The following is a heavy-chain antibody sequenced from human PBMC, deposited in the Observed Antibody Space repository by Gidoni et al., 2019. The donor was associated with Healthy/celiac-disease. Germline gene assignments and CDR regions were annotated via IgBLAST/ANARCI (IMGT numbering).Heavy chain of an antibody. D-gene: IGHD6-19*01. CDR1: GFTFSRYA. CDR2: ISYDGSNK. CDR3: ARGGAGQGLYGMDV. J-gene: IGHJ6*02. V-gene: IGHV3-30-3*01. Sequence: QVQLVESGGGVVQPGSSLRLSCAASGFTFSRYAMHWVRQAPGKGLEWVAVISYDGSNKYYADSVKGRFTISRDNSKNTLYLQMNSLRAEDTAVYYCARGGAGQGLYGMDVWGQGTTVTVSS.